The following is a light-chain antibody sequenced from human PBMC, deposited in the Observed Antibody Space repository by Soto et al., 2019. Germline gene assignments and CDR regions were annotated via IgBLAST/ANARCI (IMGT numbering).Light chain of an antibody. V-gene: IGKV4-1*01. CDR2: WAS. CDR3: QQYYSIPYT. Sequence: DIVMTQSPDSLAVSLGERATINGKSSQSVLYSSNNKNYLAWYQQKPGQPPKLLIYWASARESGVPDRFSGSGSGTDFTLTISSLQAEHVAVYSCQQYYSIPYTFGQGTKLEIK. CDR1: QSVLYSSNNKNY. J-gene: IGKJ2*01.